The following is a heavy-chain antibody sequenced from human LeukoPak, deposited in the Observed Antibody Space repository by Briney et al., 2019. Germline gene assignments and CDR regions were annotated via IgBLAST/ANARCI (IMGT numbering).Heavy chain of an antibody. J-gene: IGHJ4*02. CDR1: GYTFTSYA. CDR3: ARAVAVAGTDY. V-gene: IGHV1-3*01. Sequence: ASVKVSCKASGYTFTSYAMHWVRQAPGQRLEWMGWINAGNGNTKYSQKFQGRVTITRDTSASTAYMELSSLRSGDTAVYYCARAVAVAGTDYWGREPWSPSPQ. CDR2: INAGNGNT. D-gene: IGHD6-19*01.